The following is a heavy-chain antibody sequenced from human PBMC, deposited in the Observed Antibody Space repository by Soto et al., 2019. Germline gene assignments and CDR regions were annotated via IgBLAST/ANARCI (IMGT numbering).Heavy chain of an antibody. D-gene: IGHD3-10*01. CDR2: ILNDGSNR. Sequence: QVQLVESGGGVVQPGRSLRLSCAASEFTFSNYGMHWVRQAPGKVLEWVAVILNDGSNRYHADSVKDRFTISRDNSKNTLYLPMNSLRAEDTAVDYCARDDEYSGNGMDVWGQGTRVTVS. V-gene: IGHV3-33*01. CDR1: EFTFSNYG. CDR3: ARDDEYSGNGMDV. J-gene: IGHJ6*02.